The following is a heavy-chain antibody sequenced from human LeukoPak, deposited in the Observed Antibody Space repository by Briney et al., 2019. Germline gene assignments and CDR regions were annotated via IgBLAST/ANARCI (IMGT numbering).Heavy chain of an antibody. CDR1: GFTFSSYA. D-gene: IGHD2-8*02. CDR3: AKGLVGTEYFQH. CDR2: ISGSGGGT. V-gene: IGHV3-23*01. J-gene: IGHJ1*01. Sequence: PGGSLRLSCAASGFTFSSYAMSRVRQAPGKGLEWISTISGSGGGTYYADSVKGRFTISRDNSKNTLSLQMNSLRAEDTAVYHCAKGLVGTEYFQHWGQGTLVTVSS.